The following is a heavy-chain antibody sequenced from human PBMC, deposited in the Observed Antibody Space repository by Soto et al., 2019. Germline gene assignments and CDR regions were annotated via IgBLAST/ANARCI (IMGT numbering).Heavy chain of an antibody. CDR1: GFTFSSYA. CDR2: ISGSGGST. CDR3: AKDLSFVVVVPAAMFDY. Sequence: EVQLLESGGGLVQPGGSLRLSCAASGFTFSSYAMSWVRQAPGKGLEWVSAISGSGGSTYYADSVKGRFTISRDNSKNTLYLQMNSLRAEDTAVYYCAKDLSFVVVVPAAMFDYWGQGPLVTVSS. J-gene: IGHJ4*02. D-gene: IGHD2-2*01. V-gene: IGHV3-23*01.